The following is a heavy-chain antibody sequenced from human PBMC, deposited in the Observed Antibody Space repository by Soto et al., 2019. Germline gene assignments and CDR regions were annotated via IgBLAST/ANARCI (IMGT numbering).Heavy chain of an antibody. CDR1: GFTFSNYW. Sequence: PGGSMRLSCAASGFTFSNYWMHWVREAPGKGLEWVAVIWYDGSNKYYADSVKGRFTISRDNSKNTLYLQMNSLRAEDTAVYYCARDTANNYYYYGMDVWGQGTTVTVSS. D-gene: IGHD4-17*01. CDR3: ARDTANNYYYYGMDV. J-gene: IGHJ6*02. CDR2: IWYDGSNK. V-gene: IGHV3-33*08.